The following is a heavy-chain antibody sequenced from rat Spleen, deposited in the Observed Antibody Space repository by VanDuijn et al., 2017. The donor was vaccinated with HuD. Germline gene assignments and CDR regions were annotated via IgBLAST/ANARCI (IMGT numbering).Heavy chain of an antibody. CDR1: GFSLTSYH. V-gene: IGHV2S12*01. D-gene: IGHD4-3*01. J-gene: IGHJ2*01. CDR3: TGYNSGYFDY. Sequence: QVQLKESGPGLVQPSQTLSLTCTVSGFSLTSYHVSWVRQPPGKGLEWIAAISSGGSTYYNSAFKSRLSISRDTSKSQVFLKMNRLQTEDTAIYFCTGYNSGYFDYWGQGVMVTVSS. CDR2: ISSGGST.